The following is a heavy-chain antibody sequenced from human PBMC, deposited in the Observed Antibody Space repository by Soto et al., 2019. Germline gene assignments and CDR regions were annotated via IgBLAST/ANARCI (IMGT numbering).Heavy chain of an antibody. J-gene: IGHJ4*02. V-gene: IGHV3-23*01. CDR1: GFTFSSYA. D-gene: IGHD2-2*01. CDR2: ISGSGGST. Sequence: GGSLRLSCAASGFTFSSYAMSWVRQAPGKGLEWVSAISGSGGSTYYADSVKGRFTISRDNSKNTLYLQMNSLRAEDTAVYYCAKFLVRVPAFLGYFDYWGQGTLVTVSS. CDR3: AKFLVRVPAFLGYFDY.